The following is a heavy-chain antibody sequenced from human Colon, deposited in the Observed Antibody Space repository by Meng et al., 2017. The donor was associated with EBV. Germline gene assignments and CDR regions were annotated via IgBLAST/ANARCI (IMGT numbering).Heavy chain of an antibody. Sequence: VQLQESGTRLVGPSGTLSLTCAVSGASISSNNWWSWVRQPPGKGLEWIGEIYHGGNTNYTPSLKSRVTISVDRSNDQFSLSLSPVTAADTAVYYCARGNAYNAPSFDYWGQGTLVTVSS. CDR3: ARGNAYNAPSFDY. CDR1: GASISSNNW. CDR2: IYHGGNT. V-gene: IGHV4-4*02. D-gene: IGHD5-24*01. J-gene: IGHJ4*02.